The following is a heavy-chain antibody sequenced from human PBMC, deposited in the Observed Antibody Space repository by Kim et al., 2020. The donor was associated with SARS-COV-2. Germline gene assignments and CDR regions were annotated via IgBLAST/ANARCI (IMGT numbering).Heavy chain of an antibody. Sequence: ASVKVSCKASGYTFTSYAMNWVRQAPGQGLEWMGWINTNTGNPTYAQGFTGRFVFSLDTSVSTAYLQISSLKAEDTAVYYCARDLLAAAGTSYYYYYGMDVWGQGTTVTVSS. CDR3: ARDLLAAAGTSYYYYYGMDV. V-gene: IGHV7-4-1*02. J-gene: IGHJ6*02. CDR1: GYTFTSYA. D-gene: IGHD6-13*01. CDR2: INTNTGNP.